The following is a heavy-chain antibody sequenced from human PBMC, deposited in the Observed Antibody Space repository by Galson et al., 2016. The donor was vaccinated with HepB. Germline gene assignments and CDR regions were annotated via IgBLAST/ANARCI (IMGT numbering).Heavy chain of an antibody. J-gene: IGHJ4*02. Sequence: SETLSLTCTVSGYSISSGYYWGWIRQPPGKGLEWIGNIYHSGSTYYNPSLNSRVTISVDTSKSQFSLKLSSVTAADTAVYYCARVGYDVLSGYYFDYWGQGTLVTVSS. CDR1: GYSISSGYY. CDR2: IYHSGST. D-gene: IGHD3-9*01. CDR3: ARVGYDVLSGYYFDY. V-gene: IGHV4-38-2*02.